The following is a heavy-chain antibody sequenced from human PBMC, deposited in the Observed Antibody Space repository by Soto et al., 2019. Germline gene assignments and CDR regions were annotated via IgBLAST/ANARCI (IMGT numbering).Heavy chain of an antibody. CDR1: GFTFSSYA. D-gene: IGHD3-22*01. V-gene: IGHV3-23*01. J-gene: IGHJ5*02. CDR2: ISGSGGST. Sequence: GGSLRLSCAASGFTFSSYATSWVRQAPGKGLEWVSAISGSGGSTYYADSVKGRFTISRDNSKNTLYLQMNSLRAEDTAVYYCAKDYYDSSGYYYHNWFDPWGQGTLVTVSS. CDR3: AKDYYDSSGYYYHNWFDP.